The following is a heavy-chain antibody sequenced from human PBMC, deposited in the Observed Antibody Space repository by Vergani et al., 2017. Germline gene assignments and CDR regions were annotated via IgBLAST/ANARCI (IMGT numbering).Heavy chain of an antibody. CDR2: ISWDGVNT. D-gene: IGHD2-2*01. J-gene: IGHJ4*02. CDR3: AKGSNPYQLLNAXLDY. V-gene: IGHV3-43*01. Sequence: EVQLVESGGVVVQPGGSLRLSCAASGFTFDDYTMHWVRQPPGKGLEWVSLISWDGVNTYYADSVKGRFTISRDNSKNSLYLQMNSLRTEDTGFYYCAKGSNPYQLLNAXLDYWGQGTLVTVSS. CDR1: GFTFDDYT.